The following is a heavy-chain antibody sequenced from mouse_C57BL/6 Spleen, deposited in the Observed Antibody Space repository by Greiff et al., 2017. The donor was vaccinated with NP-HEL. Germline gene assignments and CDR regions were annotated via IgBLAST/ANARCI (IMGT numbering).Heavy chain of an antibody. J-gene: IGHJ4*01. CDR3: ARPDSNYEGAMDY. CDR2: IYPGSGNT. CDR1: GYTFTDYY. Sequence: VQLQQSGAELVRPGASVKLSCKASGYTFTDYYINWVKQRPGQGLEWIARIYPGSGNTYYNEKFKGKATLTAEKSSSTAYMQLSSLTSEDSAVYFCARPDSNYEGAMDYWGQGTSVTVSS. D-gene: IGHD2-5*01. V-gene: IGHV1-76*01.